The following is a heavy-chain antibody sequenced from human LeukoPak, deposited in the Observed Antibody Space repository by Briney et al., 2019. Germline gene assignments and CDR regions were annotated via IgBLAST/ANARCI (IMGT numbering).Heavy chain of an antibody. Sequence: SETLSLTCTVSGGSISSSSFHWGWIRQPPGKGLEWIGTIYYSGSTYYNPSLKSRVTISVDTSKNQFSLKLRSVTAADTAMYYCARMFWSGYYYLDYWGQGTLVTVSS. CDR1: GGSISSSSFH. V-gene: IGHV4-39*07. D-gene: IGHD3-3*01. CDR2: IYYSGST. J-gene: IGHJ4*02. CDR3: ARMFWSGYYYLDY.